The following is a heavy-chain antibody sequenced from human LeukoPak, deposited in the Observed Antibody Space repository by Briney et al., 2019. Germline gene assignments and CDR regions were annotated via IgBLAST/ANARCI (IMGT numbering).Heavy chain of an antibody. CDR2: ISYDGSNK. CDR1: GFTFSSYG. CDR3: AKEATVTTYYYYGMDV. J-gene: IGHJ6*02. Sequence: PGGSLRLSCAVSGFTFSSYGMNWVRQAPGKGLEWVAVISYDGSNKYYADSVKGRFTISRDNSKNTLYLQMNSLRAEDTAVYYCAKEATVTTYYYYGMDVWGQGTTVTVSS. V-gene: IGHV3-30*18. D-gene: IGHD4-17*01.